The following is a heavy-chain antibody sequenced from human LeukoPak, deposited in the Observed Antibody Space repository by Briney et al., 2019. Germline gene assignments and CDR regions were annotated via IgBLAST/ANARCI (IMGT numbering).Heavy chain of an antibody. CDR2: IYSGGST. J-gene: IGHJ3*02. D-gene: IGHD1-26*01. CDR1: GFTFDDYV. V-gene: IGHV3-53*03. CDR3: ARGGSYLSAFDI. Sequence: PGGSLRLSCAASGFTFDDYVMHWIRQPPGKGLEWVSIIYSGGSTFYADSVKGRFTISRDNSKNTLYLQMNSLRAEDTAVYYCARGGSYLSAFDIWGQGTMVTVSS.